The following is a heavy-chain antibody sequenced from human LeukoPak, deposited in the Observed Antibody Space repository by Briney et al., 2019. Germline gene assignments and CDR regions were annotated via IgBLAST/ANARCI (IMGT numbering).Heavy chain of an antibody. J-gene: IGHJ3*02. Sequence: ASVKVSCKASGYTFTSYGISWVRQAPGQGLEWMGWISAYNGNTNYAQKLQGRVTKTTDTSTSTAYMELRSLRSDDTAVYYCATVLYYYDSSALRREAFDIWGQGTMVTVSS. CDR1: GYTFTSYG. V-gene: IGHV1-18*01. CDR2: ISAYNGNT. D-gene: IGHD3-22*01. CDR3: ATVLYYYDSSALRREAFDI.